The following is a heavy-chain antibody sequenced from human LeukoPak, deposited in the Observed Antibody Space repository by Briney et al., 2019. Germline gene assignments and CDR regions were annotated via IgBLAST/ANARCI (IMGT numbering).Heavy chain of an antibody. CDR1: GYTFTDYY. J-gene: IGHJ6*03. CDR2: INPNSGGT. Sequence: ASVKVSCKASGYTFTDYYIHWVRQAPGQGLEWMGWINPNSGGTNYAQKFQGRVTITRNTSISTAYMELSSLRSEDTAVYYCARAQSSSWYRYYYMDVWGKGTTVTVSS. V-gene: IGHV1-2*02. D-gene: IGHD6-13*01. CDR3: ARAQSSSWYRYYYMDV.